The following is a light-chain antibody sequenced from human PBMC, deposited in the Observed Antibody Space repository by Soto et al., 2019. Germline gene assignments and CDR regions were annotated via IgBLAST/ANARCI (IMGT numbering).Light chain of an antibody. Sequence: IVLTQSPGTLSLSPGDRATLSCRASQSVGTLYLAWYQQKPGQAPRLLIYGASSRATGIPDRFSGSGSGTEFALTISSLQSEDFAVYYCQHYNNWPPLLTFGGGTKVDI. J-gene: IGKJ4*01. CDR3: QHYNNWPPLLT. V-gene: IGKV3D-15*01. CDR2: GAS. CDR1: QSVGTLY.